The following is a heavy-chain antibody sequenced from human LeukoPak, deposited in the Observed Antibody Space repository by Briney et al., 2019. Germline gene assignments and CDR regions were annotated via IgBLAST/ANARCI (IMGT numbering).Heavy chain of an antibody. CDR3: ARVQYYDFWSGSNWFDP. Sequence: PSETLSLTCTVSGGSISSGDYYWSWIRQPPGKGLEWIGYIYYSGSTYYNPSLKSRVTISVDTSKNQFSLKLSSVTAADTAVYYCARVQYYDFWSGSNWFDPWGQETLVTVSS. V-gene: IGHV4-30-4*08. J-gene: IGHJ5*02. CDR2: IYYSGST. D-gene: IGHD3-3*01. CDR1: GGSISSGDYY.